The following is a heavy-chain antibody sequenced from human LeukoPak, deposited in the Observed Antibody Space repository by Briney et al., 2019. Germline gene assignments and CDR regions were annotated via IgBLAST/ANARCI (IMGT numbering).Heavy chain of an antibody. CDR2: IKQDGSEK. CDR3: AREAFIAAQGYYMDV. D-gene: IGHD6-6*01. Sequence: GGSLRLSCAASGFTFSSYWMSWVRQAPGKGLEWVANIKQDGSEKYYVDSVKGRFTISRDNAKNSLYLQMNSLRAEDTAVYYCAREAFIAAQGYYMDVWGKGTTVTVSS. J-gene: IGHJ6*03. CDR1: GFTFSSYW. V-gene: IGHV3-7*01.